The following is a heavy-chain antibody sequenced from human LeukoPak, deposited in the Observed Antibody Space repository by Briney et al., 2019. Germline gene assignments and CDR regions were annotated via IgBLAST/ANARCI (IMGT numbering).Heavy chain of an antibody. V-gene: IGHV3-30*14. CDR1: GFTFSSYA. CDR3: ARSPLFDY. CDR2: ISYDGSNK. Sequence: GGSLRLSCAASGFTFSSYAMHWVRQAPGKGLEWVAVISYDGSNKYYADSVKGRFTISRDNSKNTLYLQMNSLRAEDTAVYYCARSPLFDYWGQGTLVTVSS. J-gene: IGHJ4*02.